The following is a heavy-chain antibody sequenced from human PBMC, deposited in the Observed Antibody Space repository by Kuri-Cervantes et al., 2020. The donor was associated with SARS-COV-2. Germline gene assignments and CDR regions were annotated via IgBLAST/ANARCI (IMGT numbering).Heavy chain of an antibody. Sequence: ASVKVSCKASGYSFTGDYVHWSRQAPGEGREGMGWINPKSGGTNYAQKFQGWVTMTRETSISTAYMELSRLRSDDTAVYYCAGGPAITIFGVLRGRENWFDPWGQGTLVTVSS. D-gene: IGHD3-3*01. CDR3: AGGPAITIFGVLRGRENWFDP. CDR2: INPKSGGT. CDR1: GYSFTGDY. V-gene: IGHV1-2*04. J-gene: IGHJ5*02.